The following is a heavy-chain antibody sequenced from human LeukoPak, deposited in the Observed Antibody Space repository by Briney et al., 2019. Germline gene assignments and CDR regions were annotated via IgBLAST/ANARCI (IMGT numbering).Heavy chain of an antibody. CDR2: FYPGDSAV. V-gene: IGHV5-51*01. CDR1: GYIFSNYL. CDR3: ARPYGPSKSCGVECYFAY. D-gene: IGHD2-21*01. J-gene: IGHJ4*02. Sequence: GESLKISCKGSGYIFSNYLIGWVRQMPGKGLEWMGIFYPGDSAVTYSPSFQGRVTMSVDNSMSTAYLQWTSLRASDTAMYYCARPYGPSKSCGVECYFAYWGQGTLVTVSS.